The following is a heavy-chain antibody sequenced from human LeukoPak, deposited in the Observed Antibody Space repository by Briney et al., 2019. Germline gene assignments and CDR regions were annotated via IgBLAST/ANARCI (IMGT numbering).Heavy chain of an antibody. CDR1: GYTFTGYY. CDR3: ARGKRGYSYGYRRNELPYYFDY. CDR2: VNPNSGGT. Sequence: ASVKVSCKASGYTFTGYYMHWVRQAPGQGLEWMGWVNPNSGGTNYAQKFQGRVTMTRDTSISTAYMELSRLRSDDTAVYYCARGKRGYSYGYRRNELPYYFDYWGQGTLVTVSS. V-gene: IGHV1-2*02. J-gene: IGHJ4*02. D-gene: IGHD5-18*01.